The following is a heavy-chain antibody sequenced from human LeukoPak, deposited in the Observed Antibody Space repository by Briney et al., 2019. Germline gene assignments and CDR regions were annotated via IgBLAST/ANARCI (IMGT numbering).Heavy chain of an antibody. D-gene: IGHD6-13*01. CDR2: IYYSGST. Sequence: PSETLSLTCTVSGGSISSYYWSWIRPPAGKGLEWIGSIYYSGSTYHNPSLKSRVTISVDTSKNQFSLKLSSVTAADTAVYYCAVRSSSWDWRWFDPWGQGTLVTVSS. CDR1: GGSISSYY. CDR3: AVRSSSWDWRWFDP. J-gene: IGHJ5*02. V-gene: IGHV4-59*05.